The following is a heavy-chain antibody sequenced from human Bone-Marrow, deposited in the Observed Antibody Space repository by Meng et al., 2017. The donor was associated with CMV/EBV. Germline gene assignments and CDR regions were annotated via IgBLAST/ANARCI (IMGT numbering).Heavy chain of an antibody. CDR3: AKDSLIGVVKNYGMDV. CDR1: GFTVSSNY. CDR2: IYSGGPT. Sequence: GESLKISCAASGFTVSSNYMTWVRQAPGKGLEWVSVIYSGGPTYYADSVKDRFTTFRDKSKNTVYLQMNSLRGEDTAVYYCAKDSLIGVVKNYGMDVWGQGTTVTVSS. J-gene: IGHJ6*02. V-gene: IGHV3-66*02. D-gene: IGHD3-3*01.